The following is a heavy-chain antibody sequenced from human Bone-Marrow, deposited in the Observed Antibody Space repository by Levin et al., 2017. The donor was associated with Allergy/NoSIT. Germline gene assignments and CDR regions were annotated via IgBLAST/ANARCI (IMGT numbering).Heavy chain of an antibody. CDR1: GYTFTSYY. D-gene: IGHD3-3*01. CDR3: ARGYDFWSGYYRAWFDP. CDR2: INPSGGST. J-gene: IGHJ5*02. V-gene: IGHV1-46*01. Sequence: GESLKISCKASGYTFTSYYMHWVRQAPGQGLEWMGIINPSGGSTSYAQKFQGRVTMTRDTSTSTVYMELSSLRSEDTAVYYCARGYDFWSGYYRAWFDPWGQGTLVTVSS.